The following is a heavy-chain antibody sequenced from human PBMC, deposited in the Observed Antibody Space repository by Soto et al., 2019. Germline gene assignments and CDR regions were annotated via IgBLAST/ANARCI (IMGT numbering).Heavy chain of an antibody. CDR2: IHSSSSWE. CDR3: VFDFWLVPTV. Sequence: EVQLVESGGGLVQPGGSLKLSCAASGFTFSTHSMNWLRQAPGRGLEWVSYIHSSSSWEVYADSVRGRFTVSRDNAKNSLYLQMSSLRAEDTAVYYCVFDFWLVPTVWGKGTTVTVSS. J-gene: IGHJ6*04. V-gene: IGHV3-48*01. D-gene: IGHD3-3*01. CDR1: GFTFSTHS.